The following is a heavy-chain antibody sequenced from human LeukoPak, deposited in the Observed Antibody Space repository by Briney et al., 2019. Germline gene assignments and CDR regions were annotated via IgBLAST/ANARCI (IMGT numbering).Heavy chain of an antibody. CDR2: INPNSGGT. CDR1: GYTFTGYY. CDR3: ARGGAVAEASNWFDP. J-gene: IGHJ5*02. D-gene: IGHD6-19*01. V-gene: IGHV1-2*02. Sequence: ASVKVSCKASGYTFTGYYMHWVRQAPGQGLEWMGWINPNSGGTNYAQKFQGRVTMTRDTSISTAYMELSGLRSDDTAVYYCARGGAVAEASNWFDPWGQGTLVTVSS.